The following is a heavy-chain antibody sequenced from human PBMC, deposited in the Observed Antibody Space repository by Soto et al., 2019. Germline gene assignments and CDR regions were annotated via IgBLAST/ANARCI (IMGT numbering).Heavy chain of an antibody. D-gene: IGHD3-10*01. V-gene: IGHV6-1*01. CDR2: TYYRSKWYN. J-gene: IGHJ4*02. CDR1: GDSVSSNSAA. CDR3: ARDRGPYYYGSGSSNFDY. Sequence: PSQTLSLTCAISGDSVSSNSAAWNWIRQSPSRGLEWLGRTYYRSKWYNDYAVSVKSRITINPDTSKNQFSLQLNSVTPEDTAVYYCARDRGPYYYGSGSSNFDYWGQGTLVTVPQ.